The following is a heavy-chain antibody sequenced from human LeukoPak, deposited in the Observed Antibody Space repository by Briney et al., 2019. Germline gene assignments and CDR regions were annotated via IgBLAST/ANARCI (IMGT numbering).Heavy chain of an antibody. D-gene: IGHD3-10*01. CDR1: GFTFSSYS. CDR2: ISSSSSYI. V-gene: IGHV3-21*01. J-gene: IGHJ6*02. CDR3: ARAGYYGSGSYIYYYGMDV. Sequence: PGGSLRLSCAASGFTFSSYSMNWVRQAPGKGLEWASSISSSSSYIYYADSVKGRFTISRDNAKNSLYLQMNSLRAEDTAVYYCARAGYYGSGSYIYYYGMDVWGQGTTVTVSS.